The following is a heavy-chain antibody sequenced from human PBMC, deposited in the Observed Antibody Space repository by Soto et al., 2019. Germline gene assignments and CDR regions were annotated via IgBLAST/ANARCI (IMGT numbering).Heavy chain of an antibody. V-gene: IGHV3-23*01. D-gene: IGHD2-2*01. J-gene: IGHJ4*02. Sequence: VLLLESGGGLVQPGGSLRLSCAASGFSFSTYTMSWVRRAPGKGLEWVSTISGSGDSPSYADSVQGRFTISRDNPKRALYLQMNNLRAEDTATSYCAKARCSTSNCYVPDYWGQGTLVTVSS. CDR2: ISGSGDSP. CDR1: GFSFSTYT. CDR3: AKARCSTSNCYVPDY.